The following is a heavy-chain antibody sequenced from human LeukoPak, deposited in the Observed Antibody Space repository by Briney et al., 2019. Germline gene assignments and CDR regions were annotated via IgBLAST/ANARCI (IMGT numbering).Heavy chain of an antibody. CDR1: GYTFTSYG. CDR2: ISAYNGNT. Sequence: ASVKVSCKASGYTFTSYGISWVRQAPGQGLEWMGWISAYNGNTNYAQKFQGRVTITADKSTSTAYMELSSLRSEDTAVYYCARDRDVLYYDSSGYSTFDYWGQGTLVTVSS. V-gene: IGHV1-18*01. J-gene: IGHJ4*02. CDR3: ARDRDVLYYDSSGYSTFDY. D-gene: IGHD3-22*01.